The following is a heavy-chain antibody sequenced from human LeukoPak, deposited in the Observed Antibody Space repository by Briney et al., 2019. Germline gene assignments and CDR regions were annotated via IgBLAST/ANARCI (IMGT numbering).Heavy chain of an antibody. J-gene: IGHJ5*02. D-gene: IGHD3-22*01. V-gene: IGHV3-53*01. CDR2: INSGGST. CDR3: ARGPSYYYDSSGYYMS. CDR1: GFTVSSNY. Sequence: PGGSLRLSCAASGFTVSSNYMSWVRQAPGKGLEWVSVINSGGSTYYADSVKGRFTISRDNSKNTLYLQMNSLRAEDTAVYYCARGPSYYYDSSGYYMSWGQGTLVTVSS.